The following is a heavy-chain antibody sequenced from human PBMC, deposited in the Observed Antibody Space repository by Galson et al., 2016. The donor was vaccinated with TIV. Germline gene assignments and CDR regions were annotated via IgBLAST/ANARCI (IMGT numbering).Heavy chain of an antibody. V-gene: IGHV4-59*02. CDR3: ARGGSGWPRVPVYYFSYMEV. D-gene: IGHD6-19*01. CDR1: GDSVTGHY. J-gene: IGHJ6*03. CDR2: IHPSGTT. Sequence: LSLTCTVSGDSVTGHYWSWIRQTPGKGLEWIGYIHPSGTTNYNPSLKSRVSISIDTSKTQFSLNLRSVSAADTAIYYCARGGSGWPRVPVYYFSYMEVWGKGTTVSVSS.